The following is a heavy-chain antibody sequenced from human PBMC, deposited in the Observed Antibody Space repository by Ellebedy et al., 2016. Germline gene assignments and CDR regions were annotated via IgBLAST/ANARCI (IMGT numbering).Heavy chain of an antibody. D-gene: IGHD3-10*01. V-gene: IGHV3-21*01. CDR1: GFTFSSYS. CDR2: ISSSSSYI. J-gene: IGHJ4*02. CDR3: ARDHGFGELFFDY. Sequence: GGSLRLXCAASGFTFSSYSMNWVRQAPGKGLEWVSSISSSSSYIYYADSVKGRFTISRDNSKNTLYLQMNSLRAEDTAVYYCARDHGFGELFFDYWGQGTLVTVSS.